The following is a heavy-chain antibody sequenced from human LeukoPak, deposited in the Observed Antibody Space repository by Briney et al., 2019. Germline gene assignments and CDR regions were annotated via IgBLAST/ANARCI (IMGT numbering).Heavy chain of an antibody. D-gene: IGHD3-3*01. V-gene: IGHV4-4*07. CDR3: ARDHLRNRSAFDI. CDR1: GGSLSSYY. J-gene: IGHJ3*02. Sequence: SETLSLTRTVSGGSLSSYYWSWIRQPAGKGLEWIGRIYTSGSTNYNPSLKSRVTMSVDTSKNQFSLKLSSVTAADTAVYYCARDHLRNRSAFDIWGQGTMVTVSS. CDR2: IYTSGST.